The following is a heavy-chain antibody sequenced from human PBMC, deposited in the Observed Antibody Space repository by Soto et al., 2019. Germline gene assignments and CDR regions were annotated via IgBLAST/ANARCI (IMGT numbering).Heavy chain of an antibody. D-gene: IGHD6-6*01. V-gene: IGHV3-7*03. J-gene: IGHJ5*02. CDR2: IKQDGSEE. Sequence: EMQLVESGGGLVQPGGSLRLACTASGFTFSGYWMNWVRQAPGKGLEWVARIKQDGSEEHYVDSVKGRFTISRDNANNSLYLKINSLRAEDTGVYYWARDPGLRPARIRGRGWFDPWGKGVLVTVSS. CDR3: ARDPGLRPARIRGRGWFDP. CDR1: GFTFSGYW.